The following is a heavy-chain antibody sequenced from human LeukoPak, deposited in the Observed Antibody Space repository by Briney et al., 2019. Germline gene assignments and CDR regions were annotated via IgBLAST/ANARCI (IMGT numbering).Heavy chain of an antibody. CDR1: GGSISNYF. Sequence: SETLSLTCTVSGGSISNYFWSWIRQPPGKGLEWIGYIYYTGSTNYNPSLNSRVTFSVDTSKNQFSLELSSVTAADTAVYYCARYGLYSFDYWGQGTLVTVSS. CDR3: ARYGLYSFDY. V-gene: IGHV4-59*01. D-gene: IGHD2-21*01. J-gene: IGHJ4*02. CDR2: IYYTGST.